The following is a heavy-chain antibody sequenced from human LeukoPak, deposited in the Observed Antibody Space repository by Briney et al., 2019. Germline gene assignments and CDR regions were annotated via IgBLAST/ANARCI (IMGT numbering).Heavy chain of an antibody. CDR3: ARGAGGWYYFDY. V-gene: IGHV3-48*01. CDR1: GFTFSSFG. Sequence: GGSLRLSCAASGFTFSSFGMNWVRQAPGKGLEWVSYISSSSSTIYYADSVKGRFTISRDNARNSLYLQMNSLRVEDTAVHYCARGAGGWYYFDYWGQGTLVTVSS. CDR2: ISSSSSTI. J-gene: IGHJ4*02. D-gene: IGHD6-19*01.